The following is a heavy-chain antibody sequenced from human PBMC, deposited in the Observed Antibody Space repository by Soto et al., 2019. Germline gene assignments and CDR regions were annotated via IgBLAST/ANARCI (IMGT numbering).Heavy chain of an antibody. CDR1: GGTFSSYA. Sequence: SVKVSCKASGGTFSSYAISWVRQAPGQGLGWMGGIIPIFGTANYAQKFQGRVTITADESTSTAYMELSSLRSEDTAVYYCARDPPYYGSGGHNWFDPWGQGTLVTVSS. CDR3: ARDPPYYGSGGHNWFDP. J-gene: IGHJ5*02. V-gene: IGHV1-69*13. D-gene: IGHD3-10*01. CDR2: IIPIFGTA.